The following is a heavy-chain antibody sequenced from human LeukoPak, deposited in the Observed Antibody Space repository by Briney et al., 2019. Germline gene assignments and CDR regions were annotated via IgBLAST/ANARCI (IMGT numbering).Heavy chain of an antibody. CDR2: ISPYNGNT. V-gene: IGHV1-18*01. CDR3: ARDNYYYDMYYFDY. CDR1: GYTFTSYG. D-gene: IGHD3-22*01. J-gene: IGHJ4*02. Sequence: ASVKVSCKASGYTFTSYGISWVRQAPGQGLEWMGWISPYNGNTNYAQRLQGRVTLTTDTSTTTAYIELRSLRSDDTAFYYCARDNYYYDMYYFDYWGQGTLVTVSS.